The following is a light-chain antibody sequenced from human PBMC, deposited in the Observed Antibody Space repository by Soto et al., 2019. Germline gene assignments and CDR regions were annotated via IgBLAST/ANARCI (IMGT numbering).Light chain of an antibody. CDR1: QGITSW. Sequence: DIQMTQSPSSVSASVGDRVTITCRASQGITSWLAWYQQKPGKAPKLLIYAASILQSGVPSRFSGSGACTDFTLTISSLQPEDFSTYYCHQANNCPRTFGGGTKVEIK. J-gene: IGKJ4*01. CDR3: HQANNCPRT. CDR2: AAS. V-gene: IGKV1D-12*01.